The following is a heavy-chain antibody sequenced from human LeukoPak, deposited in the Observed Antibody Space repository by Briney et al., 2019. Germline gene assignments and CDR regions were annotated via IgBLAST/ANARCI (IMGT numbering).Heavy chain of an antibody. Sequence: SENLSLTCTVSGGSISSYYWSWIRQPPGKGLEWIGYIYYSGSTNYNPSLKSRVTISVDTSKNQFSLKLSSVTAADTAVYSCARYIWGSYPTFEDYWGQGTLVTVSS. CDR3: ARYIWGSYPTFEDY. J-gene: IGHJ4*02. D-gene: IGHD3-16*02. CDR1: GGSISSYY. V-gene: IGHV4-59*01. CDR2: IYYSGST.